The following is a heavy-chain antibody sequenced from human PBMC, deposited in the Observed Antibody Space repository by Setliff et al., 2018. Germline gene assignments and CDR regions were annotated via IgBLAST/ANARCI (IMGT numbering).Heavy chain of an antibody. J-gene: IGHJ4*02. Sequence: SLRLSCAASGFTFSSYWMSWVRQAPGKGLEWVANIKQDGSEKDYVDSVKGRFTISRDNAKNSLYLQMNSLRAEDTAVYYCARQDTAMSRPRGYFDYWGQGTL. CDR1: GFTFSSYW. CDR2: IKQDGSEK. D-gene: IGHD5-18*01. CDR3: ARQDTAMSRPRGYFDY. V-gene: IGHV3-7*01.